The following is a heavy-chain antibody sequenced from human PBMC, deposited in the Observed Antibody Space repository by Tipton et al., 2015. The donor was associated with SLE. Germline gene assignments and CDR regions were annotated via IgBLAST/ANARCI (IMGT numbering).Heavy chain of an antibody. V-gene: IGHV4-61*02. Sequence: TLSLTCTVSGGSITNDNHYWSWIRQPAGKGLEWIGRIYASGSTNYNPSLKSRLTISVDTSKNQFSLRLRSVTAADTAVYYCARHRLTVLQKVNVPSDGLDVWGQGTTVSVSS. CDR1: GGSITNDNHY. D-gene: IGHD3-10*01. CDR2: IYASGST. CDR3: ARHRLTVLQKVNVPSDGLDV. J-gene: IGHJ6*02.